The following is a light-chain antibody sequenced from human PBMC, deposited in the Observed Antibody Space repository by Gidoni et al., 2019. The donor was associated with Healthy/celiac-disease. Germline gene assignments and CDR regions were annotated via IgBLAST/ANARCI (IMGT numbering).Light chain of an antibody. CDR2: DVS. J-gene: IGLJ1*01. V-gene: IGLV2-14*01. CDR3: SSYTSSSTLYV. CDR1: SGYVGGYNY. Sequence: QSALTQPASVSGSPGQSITISCTGTSGYVGGYNYVSWYQQHPGKAPKLMIYDVSNRPSGVSNRFSGSKSGNTASLTISGLQAEDEADYYCSSYTSSSTLYVFGTGTKVTVL.